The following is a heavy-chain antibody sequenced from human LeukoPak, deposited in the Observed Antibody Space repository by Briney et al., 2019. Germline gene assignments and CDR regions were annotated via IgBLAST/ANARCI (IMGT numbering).Heavy chain of an antibody. D-gene: IGHD3-10*01. CDR2: IYYGGST. CDR1: GGSFNNYY. V-gene: IGHV4-59*01. CDR3: ARGTIGSYTY. J-gene: IGHJ4*02. Sequence: PSETLSLTCTVSGGSFNNYYWNWIRQPPGKGLDWIGYIYYGGSTNYNPSLESRVTISVDTSKNQFSLKLSSVTAADTAVYYCARGTIGSYTYWGQGTLVTVSS.